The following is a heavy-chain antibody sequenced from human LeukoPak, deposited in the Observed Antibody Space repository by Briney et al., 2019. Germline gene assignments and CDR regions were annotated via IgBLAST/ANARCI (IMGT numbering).Heavy chain of an antibody. CDR3: ASDYGSGSYYFPDY. Sequence: GGSLRLSCAASGFTFSSYSMNWVRQAPGKGLEWVSYISSSSSTIYYADSVKGRFTISRDNAKNSLYLQMNSLRAEDTAVYYCASDYGSGSYYFPDYWGQGTLVTASS. CDR2: ISSSSSTI. CDR1: GFTFSSYS. J-gene: IGHJ4*02. V-gene: IGHV3-48*04. D-gene: IGHD3-10*01.